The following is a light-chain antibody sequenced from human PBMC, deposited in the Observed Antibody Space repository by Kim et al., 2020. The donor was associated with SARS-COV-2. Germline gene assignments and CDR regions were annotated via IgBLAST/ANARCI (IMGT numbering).Light chain of an antibody. CDR2: RDT. CDR3: QAWDSSTAV. V-gene: IGLV3-1*01. Sequence: SYELTQPPSVSVSPGQTATITCSGDRLGDKFACWFKQIPGQSPTLVIYRDTKRPSGIPERFTGSNSGTTATLTISGTQPIDEADYYCQAWDSSTAVFGGGPNLTVL. CDR1: RLGDKF. J-gene: IGLJ3*02.